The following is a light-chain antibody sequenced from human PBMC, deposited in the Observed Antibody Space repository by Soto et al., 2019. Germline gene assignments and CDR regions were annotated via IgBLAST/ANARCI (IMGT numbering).Light chain of an antibody. Sequence: QSVLTQPPSMSGAPGQRVTISCTGSSSNIGGGNDVHWYQQHPGTAPKLLIFDNNNRPSGVPDRFSGSKSDTSASLAITGLQAEDEADYYCQSFDTSLSGFVVFGGGTKLTVL. J-gene: IGLJ2*01. CDR2: DNN. CDR1: SSNIGGGND. V-gene: IGLV1-40*01. CDR3: QSFDTSLSGFVV.